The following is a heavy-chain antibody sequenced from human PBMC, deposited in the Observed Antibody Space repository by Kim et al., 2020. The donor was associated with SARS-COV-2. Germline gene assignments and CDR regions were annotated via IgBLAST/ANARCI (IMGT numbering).Heavy chain of an antibody. V-gene: IGHV4-61*01. CDR2: IYYSGST. CDR1: GGSVSSGSYY. CDR3: ARAPFSWDIVATTDAFDI. Sequence: SETLSLTCTVSGGSVSSGSYYWSWIRQPPGKGLEWIGYIYYSGSTNYNPSLKSRVTISVDTSKNQFSLKLSSVTAADTAVYYCARAPFSWDIVATTDAFDIWGQGTMVTVSS. D-gene: IGHD5-12*01. J-gene: IGHJ3*02.